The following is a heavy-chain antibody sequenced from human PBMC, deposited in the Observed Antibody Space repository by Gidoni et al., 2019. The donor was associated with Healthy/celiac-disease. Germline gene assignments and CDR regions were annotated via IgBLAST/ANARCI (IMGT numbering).Heavy chain of an antibody. Sequence: QVQLQQWGAGLLKPSETLYLTCAVYGGSFSGYYWSWIRQPPGKGLEWIGEINHSGSTNYNPSLKSRVTISVDTSKNQFSLKLSSVTAADTAVYYCARRGATTTYYYYGMDVWGQGTTVTVSS. CDR3: ARRGATTTYYYYGMDV. J-gene: IGHJ6*02. CDR1: GGSFSGYY. D-gene: IGHD1-26*01. V-gene: IGHV4-34*01. CDR2: INHSGST.